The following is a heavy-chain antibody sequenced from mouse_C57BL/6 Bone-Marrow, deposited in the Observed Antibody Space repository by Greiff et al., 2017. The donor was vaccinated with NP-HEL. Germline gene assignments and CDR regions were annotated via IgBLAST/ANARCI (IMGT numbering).Heavy chain of an antibody. CDR1: GYTFTDYN. J-gene: IGHJ1*03. Sequence: VQLQQSGPELVKPGASVKIPCKASGYTFTDYNMDWVKQSHGKSLEWIGDINPNNGGTSYNQKFKGKATLTVDKSSSTAYMELRSLTSEDTAVYYCARDYGSTSYWYFDVWGTGTTVTVSS. V-gene: IGHV1-18*01. D-gene: IGHD1-1*01. CDR3: ARDYGSTSYWYFDV. CDR2: INPNNGGT.